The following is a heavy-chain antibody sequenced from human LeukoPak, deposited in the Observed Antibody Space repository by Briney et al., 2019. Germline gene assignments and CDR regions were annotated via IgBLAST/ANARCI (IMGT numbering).Heavy chain of an antibody. CDR2: MNPNSGNT. J-gene: IGHJ5*02. CDR1: GYTFTSYD. V-gene: IGHV1-8*01. Sequence: ASVKVSCKASGYTFTSYDIDWVRQATGQGLEWMGWMNPNSGNTGYAQKFQGGVTMTRNTSISTAYMELSSLRSEDTAVYYCGRGRGNTMVRGVIRWFDPWGQGTLVTVSS. D-gene: IGHD3-10*01. CDR3: GRGRGNTMVRGVIRWFDP.